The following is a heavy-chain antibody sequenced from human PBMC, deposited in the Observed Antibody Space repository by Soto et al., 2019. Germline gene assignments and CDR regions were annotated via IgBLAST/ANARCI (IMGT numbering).Heavy chain of an antibody. Sequence: VESLKISCKGSGYNFTNYCIGWMRQMPGKGLEWMGIIYPGDSETKYNPSFQGQFTISADKSISTAYLQWSSLKASDTAIYYCARRTGLVRYRPYYFDYWGQGTQATVSS. J-gene: IGHJ4*02. CDR1: GYNFTNYC. D-gene: IGHD3-9*01. CDR3: ARRTGLVRYRPYYFDY. V-gene: IGHV5-51*01. CDR2: IYPGDSET.